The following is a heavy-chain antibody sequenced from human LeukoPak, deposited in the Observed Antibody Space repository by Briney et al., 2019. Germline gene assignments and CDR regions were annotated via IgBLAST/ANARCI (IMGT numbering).Heavy chain of an antibody. Sequence: SETLSLTCTVSGGSISSYYGSWIRQPPGKGLEWIGYIYYSGSTNYNPSLKSRVTISVDTSKNQFSLKLSSVTAADTAVYYCARDYSSSMGGYFDYWGQGTLVTVSS. J-gene: IGHJ4*02. CDR3: ARDYSSSMGGYFDY. V-gene: IGHV4-59*01. CDR2: IYYSGST. CDR1: GGSISSYY. D-gene: IGHD6-13*01.